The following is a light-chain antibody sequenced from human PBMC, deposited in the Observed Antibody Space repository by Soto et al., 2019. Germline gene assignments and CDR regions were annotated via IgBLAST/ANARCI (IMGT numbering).Light chain of an antibody. CDR2: GAS. CDR1: QSFSSN. V-gene: IGKV3-15*01. J-gene: IGKJ1*01. CDR3: QQYNNWLGT. Sequence: EIVMTQSPATLSVSPGERATLSCRASQSFSSNLAWYQQKPGQAPRLLIYGASTRAIGIPARFSGSGSGTEFTLTISSLQSEDFAVYYCQQYNNWLGTFGQGTKVEIK.